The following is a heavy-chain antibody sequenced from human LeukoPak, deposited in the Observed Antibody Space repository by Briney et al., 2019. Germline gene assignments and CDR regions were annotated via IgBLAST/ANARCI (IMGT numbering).Heavy chain of an antibody. CDR3: ARVGDSYGYFYYYYYMDV. J-gene: IGHJ6*03. CDR2: INPNSGGT. D-gene: IGHD5-18*01. CDR1: GYTFTGYY. V-gene: IGHV1-2*02. Sequence: GASVKVSCKASGYTFTGYYMHRVRQAPGQGLEWMGWINPNSGGTNYAQKFQGRVTMTRDTSISTAYMELSRLRSDDTAVYYCARVGDSYGYFYYYYYMDVWGKGTTVTVSS.